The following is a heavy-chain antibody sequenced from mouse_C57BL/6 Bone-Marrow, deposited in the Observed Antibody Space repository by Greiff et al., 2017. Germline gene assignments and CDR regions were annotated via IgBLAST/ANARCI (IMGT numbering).Heavy chain of an antibody. CDR2: IDPETGGT. V-gene: IGHV1-15*01. D-gene: IGHD1-1*01. CDR3: TGEAPITTVVAPY. J-gene: IGHJ3*01. CDR1: GYTFTDYE. Sequence: QVQLKESGAELVRPGASATLSCKASGYTFTDYEMHWVKQTPVHGLEWIGAIDPETGGTAYNQKFQGKAILTADKSSSTAYMELRSLSSEDAAVYYCTGEAPITTVVAPYWGQGTLVTVSA.